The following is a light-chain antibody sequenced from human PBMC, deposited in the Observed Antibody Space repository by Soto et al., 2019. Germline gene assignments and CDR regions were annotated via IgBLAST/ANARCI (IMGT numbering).Light chain of an antibody. CDR3: SSFRDGNDVG. CDR2: DVT. CDR1: SSDIGGYNS. V-gene: IGLV2-8*01. Sequence: QSVLAQSPSASGSPGQSVTISCTGTSSDIGGYNSVSWYQQHPGKASKVVIYDVTTRPSGDPDRFSGSKSGNTASLIVSGLQAYDEADYYCSSFRDGNDVGFGTGTKVTV. J-gene: IGLJ1*01.